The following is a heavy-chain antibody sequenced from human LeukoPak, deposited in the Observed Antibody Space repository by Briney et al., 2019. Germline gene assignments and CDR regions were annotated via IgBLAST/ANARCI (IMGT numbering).Heavy chain of an antibody. CDR1: GFTVSSNS. D-gene: IGHD4/OR15-4a*01. J-gene: IGHJ4*02. CDR3: ARRAGAYSHPYDY. Sequence: PGGSLRFSCTVSGFTVSSNSMSWVRQAPGKGLEWVSFIYSGSTHYSDSVKGRFTISRDNSKNTLYLQMNSLRAEDTAVYYCARRAGAYSHPYDYWGQGTLVTVSS. V-gene: IGHV3-53*01. CDR2: IYSGST.